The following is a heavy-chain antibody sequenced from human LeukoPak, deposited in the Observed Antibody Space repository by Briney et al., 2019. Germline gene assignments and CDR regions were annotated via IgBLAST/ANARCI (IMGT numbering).Heavy chain of an antibody. Sequence: ASVKVSCKAFGYTITGYYMHWVRQAPGQGLEWMGWINPNNGGTNSAQKFQGRVTMTRDTSIGTAYMELNRLTYDDTAVYYCGRDRHWNQGNFDYWGQGTLVTVSS. D-gene: IGHD1-1*01. CDR1: GYTITGYY. J-gene: IGHJ4*02. CDR3: GRDRHWNQGNFDY. CDR2: INPNNGGT. V-gene: IGHV1-2*02.